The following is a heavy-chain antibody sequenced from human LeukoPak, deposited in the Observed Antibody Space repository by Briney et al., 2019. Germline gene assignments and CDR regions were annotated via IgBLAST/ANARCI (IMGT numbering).Heavy chain of an antibody. Sequence: NPSETLSLTCAVYGGSFSGYYWSWIRQPPGKGLEWIGEINHSGSTNYNPSLKSRVTISVDTSKNQFSLKLSSVTAADTAVYYCARGGRRGIAVAGTFDYWGQGTLVTVSS. CDR2: INHSGST. J-gene: IGHJ4*02. CDR3: ARGGRRGIAVAGTFDY. V-gene: IGHV4-34*01. D-gene: IGHD6-19*01. CDR1: GGSFSGYY.